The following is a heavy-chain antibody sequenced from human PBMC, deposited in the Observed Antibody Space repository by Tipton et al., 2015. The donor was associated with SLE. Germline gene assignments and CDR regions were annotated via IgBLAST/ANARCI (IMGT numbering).Heavy chain of an antibody. V-gene: IGHV3-30*03. CDR3: AREDFWSDYYSLPTY. CDR1: GFTFSSSG. D-gene: IGHD3-3*01. CDR2: ISYDGSSK. Sequence: SLRLSCPASGFTFSSSGMHWVRQAPGKGLEWVAVISYDGSSKYYADSVKGRFTISRHNSKNTLYLQLNRLRAEDTAVYYCAREDFWSDYYSLPTYWGQGTLVTVSS. J-gene: IGHJ4*02.